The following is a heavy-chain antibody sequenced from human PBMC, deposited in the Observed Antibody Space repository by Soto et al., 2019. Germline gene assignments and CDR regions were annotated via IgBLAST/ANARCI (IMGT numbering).Heavy chain of an antibody. D-gene: IGHD6-13*01. J-gene: IGHJ6*02. CDR1: GGSISSYY. Sequence: SETLSLTCTVSGGSISSYYWSWIRQPPGKGLEWIGYIYYSGSTNYNPSLKSRVTISVDTSKNQFSLKLSSVTAADTAVYYCARDSSSWYDNYYGMDVWGQGTTVTVSS. CDR3: ARDSSSWYDNYYGMDV. V-gene: IGHV4-59*01. CDR2: IYYSGST.